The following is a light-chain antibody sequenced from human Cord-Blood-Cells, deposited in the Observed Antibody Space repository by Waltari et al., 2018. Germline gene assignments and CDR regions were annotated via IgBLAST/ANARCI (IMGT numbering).Light chain of an antibody. CDR2: GAS. J-gene: IGKJ5*01. CDR3: QQYGSAIT. CDR1: QSVSSSY. V-gene: IGKV3-20*01. Sequence: EIVLTPSPGTLSLSPGESATLSCRASQSVSSSYLAWYQQKPVQAPRLLIYGASSRATGIPDRFSGSGSGTDFTLTISRLEPEDVAVYYCQQYGSAITFGQGTRLEIK.